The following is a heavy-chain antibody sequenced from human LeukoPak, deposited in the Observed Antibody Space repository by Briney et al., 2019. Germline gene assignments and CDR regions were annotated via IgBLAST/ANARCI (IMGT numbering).Heavy chain of an antibody. V-gene: IGHV3-23*01. Sequence: GGSLRLSCTASGFSFSSYTMNWVRPAPGKGLEWGSAIHNGGGTTSYADSVKGRFTISRDNAKNTLFLQMNSLRAEDTAVYYCAKDSAFGGEDSWGQGTLVTVSS. CDR1: GFSFSSYT. D-gene: IGHD3-16*01. CDR3: AKDSAFGGEDS. J-gene: IGHJ4*02. CDR2: IHNGGGTT.